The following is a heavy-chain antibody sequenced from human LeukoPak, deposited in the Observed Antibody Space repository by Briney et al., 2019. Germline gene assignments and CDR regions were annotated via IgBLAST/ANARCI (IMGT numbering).Heavy chain of an antibody. Sequence: SETLSLTCTVSGRSISSYYWSWIRPPPGKGLEWIGYFYYSGSPNYNPSLKSRVTISVDTSKNQFSLKLSSVTAADTAVYYCARAVDTAMVKYYYYMDVWGKGTTVTVSS. D-gene: IGHD5-18*01. CDR1: GRSISSYY. CDR3: ARAVDTAMVKYYYYMDV. J-gene: IGHJ6*03. V-gene: IGHV4-59*01. CDR2: FYYSGSP.